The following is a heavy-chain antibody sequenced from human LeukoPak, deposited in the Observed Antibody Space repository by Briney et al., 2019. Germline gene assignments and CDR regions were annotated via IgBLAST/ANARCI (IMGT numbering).Heavy chain of an antibody. CDR2: IYYSGST. J-gene: IGHJ5*02. CDR1: GGSISSYY. Sequence: SETLSLTCTVSGGSISSYYWSWIRQPPGKGLEWIGYIYYSGSTNYNPSLKSRVTISVDTSKNQFSLKLSSVTAADTAVYYCARDLIGSYPPGRWFDPWGQGTLVTVSP. D-gene: IGHD1-26*01. V-gene: IGHV4-59*01. CDR3: ARDLIGSYPPGRWFDP.